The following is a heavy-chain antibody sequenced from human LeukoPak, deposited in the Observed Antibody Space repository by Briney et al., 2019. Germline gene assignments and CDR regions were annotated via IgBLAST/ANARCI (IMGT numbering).Heavy chain of an antibody. V-gene: IGHV4-39*01. Sequence: SETLSLTCTVSGGSISSSSYYWGWIRQPPGKGLGWIGSIYYSGATYYNPSLKSRVTISIDTSKNQFSLKLSSVSAADTAVYYCARHRGNSYGPIDYWGQGTLVTVSS. CDR3: ARHRGNSYGPIDY. D-gene: IGHD5-18*01. CDR1: GGSISSSSYY. J-gene: IGHJ4*02. CDR2: IYYSGAT.